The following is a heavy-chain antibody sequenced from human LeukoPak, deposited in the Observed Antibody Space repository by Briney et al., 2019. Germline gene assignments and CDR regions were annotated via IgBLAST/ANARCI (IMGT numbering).Heavy chain of an antibody. J-gene: IGHJ3*02. Sequence: PGGSLRLSCAASGFTFDDYAMHWVRQAPGKGLEWVSGISWNSGSIGYADSVKGRFTISRDNAKNSLYLQMNSLRAEDTALYYCAKGNYYYDTPAFDIWGQGTMVTVSS. CDR2: ISWNSGSI. V-gene: IGHV3-9*01. CDR3: AKGNYYYDTPAFDI. CDR1: GFTFDDYA. D-gene: IGHD3-22*01.